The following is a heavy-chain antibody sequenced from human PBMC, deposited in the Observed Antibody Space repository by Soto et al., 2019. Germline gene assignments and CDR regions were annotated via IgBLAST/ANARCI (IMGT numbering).Heavy chain of an antibody. D-gene: IGHD5-18*01. CDR2: ISAYNGNT. V-gene: IGHV1-18*01. Sequence: GASVKVSCKASGYTFTSYGISWLRQAPGQGLEWMGWISAYNGNTNYAQKLQGRVTMTTDTSTSTAYMELRSLRSDDTAVYYCAIDTIDYYYYYMDVWGKGITVTVSS. J-gene: IGHJ6*03. CDR1: GYTFTSYG. CDR3: AIDTIDYYYYYMDV.